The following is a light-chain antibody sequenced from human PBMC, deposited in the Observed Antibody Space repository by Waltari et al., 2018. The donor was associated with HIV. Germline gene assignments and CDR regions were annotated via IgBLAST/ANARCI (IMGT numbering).Light chain of an antibody. CDR1: QGIRND. CDR2: SAS. J-gene: IGKJ2*01. CDR3: LQHYDYPRS. V-gene: IGKV1-17*01. Sequence: DIQMTQSPSSLSASVGDRVTITRRASQGIRNDLGWYQQKPGTPPRRLIYSASTLQSGVSSRFSGSGSGTEFTLTISSLQPEDSATYYCLQHYDYPRSFGQGTKLGI.